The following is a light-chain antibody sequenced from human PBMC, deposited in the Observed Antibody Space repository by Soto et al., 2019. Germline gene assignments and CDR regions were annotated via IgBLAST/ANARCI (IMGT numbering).Light chain of an antibody. CDR2: EVS. CDR3: SSYAGNYVYV. V-gene: IGLV2-8*01. CDR1: SSDVGGYKY. J-gene: IGLJ1*01. Sequence: QSALTQPASVSGSPGQSITISCTGTSSDVGGYKYVSWYQQHPGKVPKLMIYEVSARPSGVPDRFSASKSDNTASLTISGLQAEDEADYYCSSYAGNYVYVFGSGTKLTVL.